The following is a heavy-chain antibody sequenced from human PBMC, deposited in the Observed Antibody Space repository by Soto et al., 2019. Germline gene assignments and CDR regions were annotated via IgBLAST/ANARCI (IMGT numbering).Heavy chain of an antibody. D-gene: IGHD4-17*01. CDR1: GFTFSSYG. CDR3: ARGGTTVTLGDGMDV. V-gene: IGHV3-33*01. CDR2: IWYDGSNK. J-gene: IGHJ6*02. Sequence: PGGSLRLSCAASGFTFSSYGMHWVRQAPGKGLEWVAVIWYDGSNKYYADSVKGRFTISRDNSKNTLYLQMNSLTAEDTAVYYCARGGTTVTLGDGMDVWCQGTTGTVSS.